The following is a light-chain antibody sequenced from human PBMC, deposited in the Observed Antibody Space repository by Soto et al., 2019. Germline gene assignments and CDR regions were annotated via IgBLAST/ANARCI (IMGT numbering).Light chain of an antibody. Sequence: QSALTQPRSVSGSPGQSVTISCTGTSSDVGNYDYVSWYQQHPGMAPQLIIYDIAKRPSGVPDRFSGSKFGNTASLTISGLQAEDEADYYCFSYAGSYSWVFGGGTKLTVL. CDR1: SSDVGNYDY. CDR3: FSYAGSYSWV. J-gene: IGLJ3*02. CDR2: DIA. V-gene: IGLV2-11*01.